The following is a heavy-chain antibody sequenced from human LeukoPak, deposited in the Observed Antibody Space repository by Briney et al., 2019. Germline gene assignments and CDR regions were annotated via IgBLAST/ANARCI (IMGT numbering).Heavy chain of an antibody. CDR1: GFHVSSQY. V-gene: IGHV3-66*01. CDR2: IYSGGST. J-gene: IGHJ4*02. D-gene: IGHD5-24*01. CDR3: ARESSGWLQLFDY. Sequence: GGSLTLFCAASGFHVSSQYMSWVRQATGKGLEWVSVIYSGGSTYYADSVKGRFTISRDNSKNTVYLQMHSLRAEDTAVYYCARESSGWLQLFDYWGQGTLVTVSS.